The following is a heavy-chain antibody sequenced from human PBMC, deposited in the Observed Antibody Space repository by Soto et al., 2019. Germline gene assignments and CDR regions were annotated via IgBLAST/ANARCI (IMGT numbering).Heavy chain of an antibody. Sequence: PGGSLRLSWAASGFTVSTDWMYWVRQAPGKGLEWVSLIKSGGNTYYADSVEGRFTISRDNSKNTVYLQMNSLRAEDTAVYYCVRENYYYGMDVWGQGTTVTVSS. J-gene: IGHJ6*01. V-gene: IGHV3-66*01. CDR1: GFTVSTDW. CDR2: IKSGGNT. CDR3: VRENYYYGMDV.